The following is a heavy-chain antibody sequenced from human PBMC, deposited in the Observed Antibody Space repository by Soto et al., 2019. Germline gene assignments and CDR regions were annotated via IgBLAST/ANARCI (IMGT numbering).Heavy chain of an antibody. J-gene: IGHJ4*02. CDR1: GFIFTCYG. Sequence: PWCCRRRSGSACGFIFTCYGLHGVGQTPGKGLQYVSAISNIGSSTYYADSVKGRFTISRDNSKNTLYLQVSSLRAEDTAVYYCVKPPAYYYDSRSYYPVWGQGTLVTVSS. CDR2: ISNIGSST. CDR3: VKPPAYYYDSRSYYPV. D-gene: IGHD3-22*01. V-gene: IGHV3-64D*06.